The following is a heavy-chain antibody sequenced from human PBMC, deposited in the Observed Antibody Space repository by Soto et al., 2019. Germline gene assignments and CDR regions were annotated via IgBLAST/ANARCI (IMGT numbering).Heavy chain of an antibody. Sequence: GASVNVSCKSSGYTFTGYYMHWGRQAPGQGLECMGWINPNSGGTNYAQKFQGWVTMTRDTSISTAYMELSRLRSDDTAVYYCARGGNCSSTSCYRPYYYGMDVWGQGTTVTVSS. J-gene: IGHJ6*02. CDR2: INPNSGGT. CDR3: ARGGNCSSTSCYRPYYYGMDV. V-gene: IGHV1-2*04. D-gene: IGHD2-2*02. CDR1: GYTFTGYY.